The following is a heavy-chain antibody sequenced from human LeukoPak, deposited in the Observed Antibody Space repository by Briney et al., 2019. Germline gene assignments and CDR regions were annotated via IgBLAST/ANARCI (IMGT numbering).Heavy chain of an antibody. Sequence: SETLSLTCAVYGGSFSGYYWRWVRHPPGKGLEWMGEINHNGGTNYNASLKSRVTISVDTSKNPFSLKLSSVTAADTAVYYCARGETLRYFDWLPLGYYYYMDVWGKGTTVTVSS. CDR3: ARGETLRYFDWLPLGYYYYMDV. D-gene: IGHD3-9*01. CDR2: INHNGGT. V-gene: IGHV4-34*01. CDR1: GGSFSGYY. J-gene: IGHJ6*03.